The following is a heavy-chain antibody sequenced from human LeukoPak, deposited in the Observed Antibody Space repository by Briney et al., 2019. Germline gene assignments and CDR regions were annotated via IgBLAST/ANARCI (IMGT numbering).Heavy chain of an antibody. CDR1: GYSFTVYY. J-gene: IGHJ6*02. CDR3: ARDRPLFSSGDYYGMDV. CDR2: INPNSGDT. V-gene: IGHV1-2*02. D-gene: IGHD6-19*01. Sequence: ASVKVSCKASGYSFTVYYFHWVRQAPGQGLEWMGCINPNSGDTNYAQKFQGRVTMTRDTSISTAYMELSRLGADDTAVYYCARDRPLFSSGDYYGMDVWGQGTTVTVSS.